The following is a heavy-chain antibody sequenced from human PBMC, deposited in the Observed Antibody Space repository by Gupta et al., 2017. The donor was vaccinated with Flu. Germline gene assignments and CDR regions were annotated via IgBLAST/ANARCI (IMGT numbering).Heavy chain of an antibody. D-gene: IGHD6-13*01. Sequence: RQSPGKGLEGIGESDRGGATNYNPSLKSRVAISVDTSKKQFSLTLSSVTAADSAVDYCARGTYSSDWSTNFDFWGQGTLVTVSS. CDR3: ARGTYSSDWSTNFDF. CDR2: SDRGGAT. J-gene: IGHJ4*02. V-gene: IGHV4-34*01.